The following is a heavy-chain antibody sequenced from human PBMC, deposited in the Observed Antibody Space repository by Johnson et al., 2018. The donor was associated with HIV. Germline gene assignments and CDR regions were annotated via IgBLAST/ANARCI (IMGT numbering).Heavy chain of an antibody. V-gene: IGHV3-30*04. D-gene: IGHD1-26*01. Sequence: QVQVVESGGGVVQPGRSLRLSCAASGFTFSSYAMHWGRQAPGKGLEWLAVISYDGSNKYYADPVKGRFTISRDNSKNTLYLHMNSLGADDTAVYYCARGSLSGSPDIWGQGTMVTVSS. CDR3: ARGSLSGSPDI. CDR2: ISYDGSNK. CDR1: GFTFSSYA. J-gene: IGHJ3*02.